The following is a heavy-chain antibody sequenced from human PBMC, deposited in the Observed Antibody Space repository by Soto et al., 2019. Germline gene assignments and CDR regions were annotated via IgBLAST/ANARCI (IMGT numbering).Heavy chain of an antibody. D-gene: IGHD6-6*01. CDR2: LFSGGST. V-gene: IGHV3-53*01. CDR3: ARSPPSISSPTYYGMDV. CDR1: GFTVSSNY. J-gene: IGHJ6*02. Sequence: LRLSCAASGFTVSSNYMTWVRQAPGKGLEWVSVLFSGGSTYYADSVRGRFTISRDNSKNTLYLQMNSLRAEDTAVYYCARSPPSISSPTYYGMDVWGQGTTVTVSS.